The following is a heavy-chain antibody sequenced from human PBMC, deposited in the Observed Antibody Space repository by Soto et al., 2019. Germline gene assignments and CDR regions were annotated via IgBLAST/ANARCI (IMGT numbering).Heavy chain of an antibody. Sequence: PGGSLRLSCAASGFTFSMYSMNWVRQAPGKGLEWVSYISGGSSTIYYADSVKGRFTISRDNAKNSLFLQMSSLRAEDTAVYYCAKRRLNTITSLSDFWGQGVQVTVSS. D-gene: IGHD2-2*01. CDR2: ISGGSSTI. CDR3: AKRRLNTITSLSDF. V-gene: IGHV3-48*01. J-gene: IGHJ1*01. CDR1: GFTFSMYS.